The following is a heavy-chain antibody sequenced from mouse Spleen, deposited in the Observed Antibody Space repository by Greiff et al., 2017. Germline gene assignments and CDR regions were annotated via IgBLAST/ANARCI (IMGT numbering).Heavy chain of an antibody. CDR3: ARRTARDTAWFAY. D-gene: IGHD3-2*01. V-gene: IGHV1-69*01. J-gene: IGHJ3*01. Sequence: VQLQQPGAELVMPGASVKLSCKASGYTFTSYWMHWVKQRPGQGLEWIGEIDPSDSYTNYNQKFKGKATLTVDKSSSTAYMQLSSLTSEDSAVYYCARRTARDTAWFAYWGQGTLVTVSA. CDR2: IDPSDSYT. CDR1: GYTFTSYW.